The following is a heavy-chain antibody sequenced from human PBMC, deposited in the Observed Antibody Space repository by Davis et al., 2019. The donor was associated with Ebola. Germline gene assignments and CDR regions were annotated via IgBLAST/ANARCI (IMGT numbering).Heavy chain of an antibody. D-gene: IGHD5-12*01. V-gene: IGHV3-9*01. CDR1: GFTFDDYA. CDR3: AREGGNRGIVATSY. CDR2: ISWNSGSI. Sequence: PGGSLRLSCAASGFTFDDYAMHWVRQAPGKGLEWVSGISWNSGSIGYADSVKGRFTISRDNAKNSLYLQMNSLRAEDTAVYYCAREGGNRGIVATSYWGQGTLVTVSS. J-gene: IGHJ4*02.